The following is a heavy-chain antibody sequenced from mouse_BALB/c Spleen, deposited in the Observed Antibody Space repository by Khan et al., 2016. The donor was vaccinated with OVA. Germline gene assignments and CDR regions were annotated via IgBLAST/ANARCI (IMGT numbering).Heavy chain of an antibody. Sequence: QVQLKQSGPGLVAPSQSLSITCTVSGFSLTGYGVNWVRQSPGKGLEWLGMIWGGGSTDYNSALKSRLSISKDNSKSQVFLKMNSLLTDDTARYYCGRAYYANYRGAMDYWGQGTSVTVSS. CDR1: GFSLTGYG. V-gene: IGHV2-6-7*01. CDR3: GRAYYANYRGAMDY. CDR2: IWGGGST. D-gene: IGHD2-10*01. J-gene: IGHJ4*01.